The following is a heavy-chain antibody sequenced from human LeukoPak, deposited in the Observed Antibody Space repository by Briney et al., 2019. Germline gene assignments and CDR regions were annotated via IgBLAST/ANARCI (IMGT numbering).Heavy chain of an antibody. CDR1: GGSISSNTYY. CDR2: IYNSGST. J-gene: IGHJ4*02. D-gene: IGHD3-22*01. CDR3: ARDQYYYDSTGYGNFDY. Sequence: SETLSLTCTVSGGSISSNTYYWGWIRQPPGRGLEWVGYIYNSGSTYYNSSLKSRVTISVDTSKNQFSLKLSSVTAADTAVYYCARDQYYYDSTGYGNFDYWGQGTLVTVSS. V-gene: IGHV4-39*07.